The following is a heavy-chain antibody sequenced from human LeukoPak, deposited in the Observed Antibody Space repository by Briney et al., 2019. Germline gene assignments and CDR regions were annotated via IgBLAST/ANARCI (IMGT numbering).Heavy chain of an antibody. D-gene: IGHD3-10*01. CDR1: GFTVSSNY. CDR3: ARDRMVRESYYYYYMDV. V-gene: IGHV3-66*02. CDR2: IYSGGST. Sequence: GGSLRLSCAASGFTVSSNYMSWVRQAPGKGLEGVSVIYSGGSTYYADSVKGRFTISRDNSKNTLYLQTNSLRAEDTAVYYCARDRMVRESYYYYYMDVWGKGTTVTVSS. J-gene: IGHJ6*03.